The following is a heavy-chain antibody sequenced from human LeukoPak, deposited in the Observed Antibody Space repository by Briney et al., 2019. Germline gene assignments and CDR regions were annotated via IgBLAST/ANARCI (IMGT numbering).Heavy chain of an antibody. V-gene: IGHV4-4*02. CDR3: ARLRYCSGTSCYWFDP. CDR1: GGSISSSNW. Sequence: SETLSLTCAVSGGSISSSNWWSWVRQPPGKGLEWIGEIYHSGSTYYNPSLKSRVTISVDTSKNQFSLRLSSVTAADTAVYYCARLRYCSGTSCYWFDPWGQGTLVTVSS. CDR2: IYHSGST. J-gene: IGHJ5*02. D-gene: IGHD2-2*01.